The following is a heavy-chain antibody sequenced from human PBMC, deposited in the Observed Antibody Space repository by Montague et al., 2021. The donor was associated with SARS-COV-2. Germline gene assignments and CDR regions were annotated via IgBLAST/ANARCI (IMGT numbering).Heavy chain of an antibody. CDR1: GGSVDSGSYF. V-gene: IGHV4-61*01. D-gene: IGHD5-18*01. CDR3: ARGDVDTAMVYYFDY. CDR2: IFYTGTT. Sequence: SETLSLTCAVSGGSVDSGSYFWSWIRQPPGKGLEWIGNIFYTGTTNYNPSLKSRVTISVDTSKNQFSLKLSSVTAADTAVYYCARGDVDTAMVYYFDYWGQGTLVTVSS. J-gene: IGHJ4*02.